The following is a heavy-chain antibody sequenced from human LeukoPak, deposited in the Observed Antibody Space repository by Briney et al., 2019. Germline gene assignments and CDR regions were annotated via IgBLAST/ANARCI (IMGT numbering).Heavy chain of an antibody. CDR2: ISFSGNTI. CDR1: GFTFNSYS. J-gene: IGHJ4*02. CDR3: ARDPASY. V-gene: IGHV3-48*01. Sequence: GGSLRLSCAASGFTFNSYSMNWVRQAPGKGLEWVSYISFSGNTIYYADSVKGRFTISRDNDKNSLYLQMNNLRAEDTAMYYCARDPASYWGRGTLVTVSS.